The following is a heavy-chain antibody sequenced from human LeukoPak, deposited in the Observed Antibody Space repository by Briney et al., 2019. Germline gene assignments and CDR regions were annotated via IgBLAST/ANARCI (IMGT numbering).Heavy chain of an antibody. CDR2: MNPNSGNT. CDR3: ARDRHGSGTYNYYGMDV. Sequence: GASVKVSCKASGYTFTSYDINWVRQATGQGLEWMGWMNPNSGNTGYAQKFQGRVTITRNTSISTAYMELSSLRSEDAAVYYCARDRHGSGTYNYYGMDVWGPGTTVIVSS. V-gene: IGHV1-8*03. D-gene: IGHD3-10*01. CDR1: GYTFTSYD. J-gene: IGHJ6*02.